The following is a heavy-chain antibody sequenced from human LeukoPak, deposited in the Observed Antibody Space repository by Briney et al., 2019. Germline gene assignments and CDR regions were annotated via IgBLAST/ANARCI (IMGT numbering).Heavy chain of an antibody. CDR1: GGSISSGSYY. D-gene: IGHD3-3*01. CDR2: IYTSGST. CDR3: ARAGKYYDFWGAQFDY. J-gene: IGHJ4*02. Sequence: PSQTLSLTCTVSGGSISSGSYYWSWIRQPAGKGLEWIGRIYTSGSTNYNPSLKSRVTISVDTSKNQFSLKLSSVTAADTAVYYCARAGKYYDFWGAQFDYWGQGTLVTVSS. V-gene: IGHV4-61*02.